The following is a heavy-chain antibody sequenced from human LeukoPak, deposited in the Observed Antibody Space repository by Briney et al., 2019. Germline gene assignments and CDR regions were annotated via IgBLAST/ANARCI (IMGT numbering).Heavy chain of an antibody. Sequence: PGGSLRLSCAASGFTFSNAWMSWVRQAPGKGLVWVSRINNDASSTNYADSVKGRFTMSRDNAKNTLYLQMNSLRTEDTAVYYCASVTVLGKRNAFDNWGQGIMVTVSS. V-gene: IGHV3-74*01. D-gene: IGHD7-27*01. CDR2: INNDASST. CDR1: GFTFSNAW. J-gene: IGHJ3*02. CDR3: ASVTVLGKRNAFDN.